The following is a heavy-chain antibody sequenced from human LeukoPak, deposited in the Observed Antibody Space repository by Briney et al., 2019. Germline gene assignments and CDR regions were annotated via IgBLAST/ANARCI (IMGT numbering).Heavy chain of an antibody. CDR1: GGSFSSYA. J-gene: IGHJ6*03. D-gene: IGHD4-11*01. CDR3: ASSRWTVTTDYYYMDV. V-gene: IGHV1-69*13. CDR2: ILPIVNTA. Sequence: GASVKVSCKASGGSFSSYAISWVRQAPGQGLEWMGGILPIVNTADYAQKFQGRVTITADESTSTAYMDLSSLRSEDTAVYYCASSRWTVTTDYYYMDVWGKGTTVTVSS.